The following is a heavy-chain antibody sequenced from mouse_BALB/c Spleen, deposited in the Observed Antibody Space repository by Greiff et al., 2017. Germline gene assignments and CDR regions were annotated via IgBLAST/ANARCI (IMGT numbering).Heavy chain of an antibody. D-gene: IGHD1-1*01. Sequence: EVKLVESGGGLVKPGGSLKLSCAASGFTFSSYAMSWVRQTPEKRLEWVATISSGGSYTYYPDSVKGRFTISRDNAKNTLYLQMSSLRSEDTAMYYCARQNYYGSSRYWYFDVWGAGTTVTVSS. V-gene: IGHV5-9-3*01. J-gene: IGHJ1*01. CDR2: ISSGGSYT. CDR3: ARQNYYGSSRYWYFDV. CDR1: GFTFSSYA.